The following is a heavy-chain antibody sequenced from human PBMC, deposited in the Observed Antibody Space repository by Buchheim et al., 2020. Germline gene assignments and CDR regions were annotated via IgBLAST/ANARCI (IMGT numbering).Heavy chain of an antibody. D-gene: IGHD3-9*01. V-gene: IGHV4-34*01. CDR2: INHSGST. CDR3: ARVGAGRYFDLDY. J-gene: IGHJ4*02. CDR1: GGSFSGYY. Sequence: QVQLQQWGAGLLKPSETLSLTCAVYGGSFSGYYWSWIRQPPGKGLEWIGEINHSGSTNYNPSLKSLVTLSVDTSKNQFSLKLSSVTAADTAVYYCARVGAGRYFDLDYWGQGTL.